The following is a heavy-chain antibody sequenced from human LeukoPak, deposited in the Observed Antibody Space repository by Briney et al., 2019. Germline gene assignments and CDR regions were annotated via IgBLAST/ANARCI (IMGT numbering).Heavy chain of an antibody. Sequence: GGSLRLSCAASGFTFSSYAMSWVRQAPGRGLEWVSAISGSGGSTYYADSVKGRFTISRDNSKNTLYLQMNSLRAEDTAVYYCAKYSGYDLDYFDYWGQGTLVTVSS. CDR2: ISGSGGST. J-gene: IGHJ4*02. D-gene: IGHD5-12*01. CDR3: AKYSGYDLDYFDY. V-gene: IGHV3-23*01. CDR1: GFTFSSYA.